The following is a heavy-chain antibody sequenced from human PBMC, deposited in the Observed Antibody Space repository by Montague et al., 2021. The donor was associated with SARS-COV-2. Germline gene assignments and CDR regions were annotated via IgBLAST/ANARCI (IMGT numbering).Heavy chain of an antibody. CDR3: TREGYQVLWSDYYYYGMDV. V-gene: IGHV4-34*01. CDR2: INHSGST. D-gene: IGHD2-2*01. CDR1: GGSFSDYY. J-gene: IGHJ6*02. Sequence: SETLSLTCAVYGGSFSDYYWSWIRQPPGKGLEWMGEINHSGSTNYNPSLKSRVTISVDTSKNQFSLKLSSVTAADTAVYYCTREGYQVLWSDYYYYGMDVWGQGTTVTVSS.